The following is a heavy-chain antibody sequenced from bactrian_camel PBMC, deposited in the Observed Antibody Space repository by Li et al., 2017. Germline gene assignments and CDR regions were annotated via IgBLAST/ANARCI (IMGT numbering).Heavy chain of an antibody. J-gene: IGHJ4*01. V-gene: IGHV3S53*01. Sequence: VQLVESGGGSVQAGGSLRLSCAASGWTYDTYCLGWFRQVSGKKREGVAVIDSEGVITYADSVRGRFTISEDLAKNTLYLQMNRLKPEDTAMYYCAAEFGGGTWYVCLKRSTFNYWGQGTQVTVS. D-gene: IGHD6*01. CDR2: IDSEGVI. CDR1: GWTYDTYC. CDR3: AAEFGGGTWYVCLKRSTFNY.